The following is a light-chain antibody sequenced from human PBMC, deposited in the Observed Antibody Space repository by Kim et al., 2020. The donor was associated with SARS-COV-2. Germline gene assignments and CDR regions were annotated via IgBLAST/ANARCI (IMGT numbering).Light chain of an antibody. J-gene: IGKJ4*01. V-gene: IGKV1-17*01. CDR2: DAS. CDR1: QGIRND. CDR3: LQYNIHPLT. Sequence: ASVGDRVTITCRESQGIRNDLGWYQRHPGRAPKRLIYDASTLQSGVPSRFSGSGFGTEFTLTISRLQPEDFATYFCLQYNIHPLTFGGGTKVDIK.